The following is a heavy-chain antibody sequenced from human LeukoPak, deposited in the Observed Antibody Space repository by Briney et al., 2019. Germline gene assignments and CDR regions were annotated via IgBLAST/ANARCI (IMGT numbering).Heavy chain of an antibody. V-gene: IGHV3-23*01. Sequence: QPGGSLRLSCAASGFTFSSYAMSWVRQAPGKGLEWVSTISGSGISTYYADSVKGRFTISRDNSKNTLYLQMNSLRPEDTAVYYCAKDFYPLGNYVIYFDYWGQGTLVAVSS. CDR1: GFTFSSYA. D-gene: IGHD1-7*01. J-gene: IGHJ4*02. CDR2: ISGSGIST. CDR3: AKDFYPLGNYVIYFDY.